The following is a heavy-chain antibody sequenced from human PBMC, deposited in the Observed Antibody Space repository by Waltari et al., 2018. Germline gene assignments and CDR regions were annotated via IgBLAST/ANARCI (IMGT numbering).Heavy chain of an antibody. CDR2: IHTSGSP. Sequence: QVQLQESGPRLVRPTQTLSLTCSVSGASINSVHFYWTCIRQPPGKGLEWIGHIHTSGSPHYNPSLKSRLSIPADTSRNQISLRLTSVTAADTAVYYCARAGQLSADALDLWGQGTVVSVSS. V-gene: IGHV4-30-4*08. D-gene: IGHD1-1*01. CDR1: GASINSVHFY. J-gene: IGHJ3*01. CDR3: ARAGQLSADALDL.